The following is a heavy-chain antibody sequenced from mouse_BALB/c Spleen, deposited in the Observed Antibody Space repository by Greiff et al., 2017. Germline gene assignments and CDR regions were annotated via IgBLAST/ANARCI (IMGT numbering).Heavy chain of an antibody. J-gene: IGHJ2*01. CDR1: GFTFSNYW. V-gene: IGHV6-6*02. CDR3: TRNYGYLFDY. Sequence: EVQGVESGGGLVQPGGSMKLSCVASGFTFSNYWMNWVRQSPEKGLEWVAEIRLKSNNYATHYAESVKGRFTISRDDSKSSVYLQMNNLRAEDTGIYYCTRNYGYLFDYWGQGTTLTVSS. CDR2: IRLKSNNYAT. D-gene: IGHD1-2*01.